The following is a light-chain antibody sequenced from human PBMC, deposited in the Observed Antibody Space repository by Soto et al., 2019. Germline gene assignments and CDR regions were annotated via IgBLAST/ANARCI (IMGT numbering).Light chain of an antibody. CDR3: QQYGSSSWT. J-gene: IGKJ1*01. V-gene: IGKV3-20*01. CDR1: QSVSSDY. Sequence: EIVLTQSPGTLSLSPGERATLSCGASQSVSSDYLAWYQQKPGQAPRLLIYGASSRATGIPDRFSGSGSGTDFTLTISRLEPEDFAIDYCQQYGSSSWTFGQGTKVEIK. CDR2: GAS.